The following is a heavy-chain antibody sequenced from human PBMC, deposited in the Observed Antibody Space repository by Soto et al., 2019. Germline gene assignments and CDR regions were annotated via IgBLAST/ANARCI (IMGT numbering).Heavy chain of an antibody. Sequence: PGGSLRLSCAASGFTFTTYAMYWVRQAPGKGLEWVALISNAGGNEYYADPVKGRFTISRDNAKNSLYLQMNSLGDEDTAVYYCARDTPYYDSSGYEAPYDAFDIWGQGTMVTVSS. V-gene: IGHV3-30-3*01. D-gene: IGHD3-22*01. J-gene: IGHJ3*02. CDR1: GFTFTTYA. CDR2: ISNAGGNE. CDR3: ARDTPYYDSSGYEAPYDAFDI.